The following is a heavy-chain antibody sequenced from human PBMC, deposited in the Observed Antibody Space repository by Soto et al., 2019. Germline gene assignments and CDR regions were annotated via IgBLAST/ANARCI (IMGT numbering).Heavy chain of an antibody. J-gene: IGHJ6*02. D-gene: IGHD2-15*01. CDR1: GFSLSTSGVG. V-gene: IGHV2-5*02. CDR2: IYWDDDK. Sequence: QITLKESGPTLVKPTQTLTLTCTFSGFSLSTSGVGVAWIRQPPGKALEWLALIYWDDDKRYRPSLEHRLTITKDTAKKPVVLTMTTMDSVDTATYYCAYLPCSGGSCYWFSFSGMDVWGQGTTVTVSS. CDR3: AYLPCSGGSCYWFSFSGMDV.